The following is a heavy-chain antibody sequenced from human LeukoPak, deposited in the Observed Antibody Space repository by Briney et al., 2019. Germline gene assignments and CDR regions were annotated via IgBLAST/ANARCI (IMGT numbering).Heavy chain of an antibody. J-gene: IGHJ4*02. CDR2: IKYDGNEE. Sequence: GGSLRLSCAASGFTFSSYAMSWVRQAPGKGLEWVANIKYDGNEEYYVDSVKGRFTISRDNAKNSLYLQLNSLRVEDTAVYYCKSGGAAPGSFDYWGQGTLVTVSP. V-gene: IGHV3-7*01. D-gene: IGHD1-1*01. CDR1: GFTFSSYA. CDR3: KSGGAAPGSFDY.